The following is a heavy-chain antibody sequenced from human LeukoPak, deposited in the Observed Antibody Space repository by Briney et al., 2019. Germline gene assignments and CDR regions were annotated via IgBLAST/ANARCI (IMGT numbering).Heavy chain of an antibody. V-gene: IGHV3-11*04. D-gene: IGHD2/OR15-2a*01. Sequence: PGGSLRLSCAASGFTLSDYYMSWIRQTPGKGLEWISYMNSTANTIYYGASVKGRFTVSRDSAKNSLFLQMDSLRAEDTGVYFCARSSDYFTYFGLWGRGSLVTVSS. CDR3: ARSSDYFTYFGL. CDR1: GFTLSDYY. J-gene: IGHJ2*01. CDR2: MNSTANTI.